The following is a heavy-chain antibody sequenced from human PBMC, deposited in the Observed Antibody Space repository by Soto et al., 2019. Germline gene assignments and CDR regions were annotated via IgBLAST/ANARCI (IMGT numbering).Heavy chain of an antibody. CDR2: IYSSGST. CDR3: ARYGSHYYYYNMDV. D-gene: IGHD1-26*01. J-gene: IGHJ6*02. V-gene: IGHV4-61*01. CDR1: GGSVSSGNYY. Sequence: PSETLSLTCPVSGGSVSSGNYYWTWIRQPPGKGLEWIGHIYSSGSTDYNPSLKGRSTISLDTSKNQFSLKLSSVTAADTAVYYCARYGSHYYYYNMDVWGQGTTVTVSS.